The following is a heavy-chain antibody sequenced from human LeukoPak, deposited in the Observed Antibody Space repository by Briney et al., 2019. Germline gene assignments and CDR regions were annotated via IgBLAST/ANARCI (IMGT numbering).Heavy chain of an antibody. CDR1: GGSISSYY. V-gene: IGHV4-4*07. D-gene: IGHD1-26*01. CDR2: IYTSGST. Sequence: SETLSLTCTVSGGSISSYYWSWIRQPAGKGLEWIGRIYTSGSTNYNPSLKSRVTMSVDTSKNQFSLKLSSVTAADTAVYYCARDPFLRGSYSWPHLYWYFDLWGRGTLVTVSS. J-gene: IGHJ2*01. CDR3: ARDPFLRGSYSWPHLYWYFDL.